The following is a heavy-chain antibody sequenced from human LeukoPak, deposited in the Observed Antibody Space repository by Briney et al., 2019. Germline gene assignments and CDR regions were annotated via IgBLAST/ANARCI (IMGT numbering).Heavy chain of an antibody. Sequence: PGGSLRLSCAASGLTFSSYWMSWVRQAPGKGLEWVANINQDGSEKYYVDSLKGRFTISRDKAKNSLYLQTNSLRAEDTAVYYCARFRSYNFDYWGQGTLVTVSS. CDR1: GLTFSSYW. V-gene: IGHV3-7*05. CDR2: INQDGSEK. D-gene: IGHD1-26*01. J-gene: IGHJ4*02. CDR3: ARFRSYNFDY.